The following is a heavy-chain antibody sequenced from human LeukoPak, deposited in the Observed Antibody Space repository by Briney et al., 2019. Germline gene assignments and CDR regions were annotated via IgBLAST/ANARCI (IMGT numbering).Heavy chain of an antibody. CDR2: IGGSGTST. J-gene: IGHJ4*02. CDR1: GFIFSSYA. V-gene: IGHV3-23*01. CDR3: ARDRFNSGWYGGPDY. D-gene: IGHD6-19*01. Sequence: PGESLRLSCAASGFIFSSYATSWVRQAPGKGLEWVSVIGGSGTSTYYADSVKGRFTISRDNSKNTLYVQMNSLTTEDTSVYYCARDRFNSGWYGGPDYWGQGTLVTVSS.